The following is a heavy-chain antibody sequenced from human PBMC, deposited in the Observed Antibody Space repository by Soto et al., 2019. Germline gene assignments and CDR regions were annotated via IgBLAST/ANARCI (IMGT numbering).Heavy chain of an antibody. CDR2: ISGSGGST. V-gene: IGHV3-23*01. J-gene: IGHJ5*02. CDR1: GFTVSSYA. D-gene: IGHD3-3*01. Sequence: PGGSMRLSCAASGFTVSSYAMSWVRQAPGKGLEWVSAISGSGGSTFYADSVKGRFTISRDNSKNTLYLQMNSLRAEDTAVYYCGGPLGVPGFDPWGQGTLVTVSS. CDR3: GGPLGVPGFDP.